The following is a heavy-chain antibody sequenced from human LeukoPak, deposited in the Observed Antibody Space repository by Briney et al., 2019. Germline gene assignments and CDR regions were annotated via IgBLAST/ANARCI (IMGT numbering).Heavy chain of an antibody. Sequence: GWSLRLSCAASGFTFSSYEMNWVRQAPGKGLEWVSYISSSGSTIYYADSVKGRFTISRDNAKNSLYLQMNSLRAEDTAVYYCARIRYSGSYDAFDIWGQGTMVTVSS. D-gene: IGHD1-26*01. V-gene: IGHV3-48*03. CDR2: ISSSGSTI. CDR3: ARIRYSGSYDAFDI. J-gene: IGHJ3*02. CDR1: GFTFSSYE.